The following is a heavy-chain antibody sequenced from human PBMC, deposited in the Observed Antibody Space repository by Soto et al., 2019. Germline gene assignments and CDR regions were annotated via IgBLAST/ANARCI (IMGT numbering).Heavy chain of an antibody. V-gene: IGHV4-61*01. CDR2: IYYSGST. D-gene: IGHD3-22*01. Sequence: PSETLSLTCTVSGGSVSSGSYYWSWIRQPPGKGLEWIGYIYYSGSTNYNPSLKSRVTISVDTSKNQFSLKLSSVTAAGTAVYYCARARHYHDSSGYYANWFDPWGQGTLVTVSS. J-gene: IGHJ5*02. CDR1: GGSVSSGSYY. CDR3: ARARHYHDSSGYYANWFDP.